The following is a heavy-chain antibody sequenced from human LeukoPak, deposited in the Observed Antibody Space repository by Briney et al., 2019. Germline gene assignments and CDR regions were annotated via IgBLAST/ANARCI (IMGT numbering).Heavy chain of an antibody. Sequence: GGSLRLSCAASGFTFSLYWMTWVRQSPGKGLEWVADINPDGGQKYSVDSVKGRFTISRDNAKNSLFLQMNSLRAEDTAVYYCVRQMIRFWFDPWGQGTQVTVSS. CDR3: VRQMIRFWFDP. J-gene: IGHJ5*02. CDR1: GFTFSLYW. CDR2: INPDGGQK. D-gene: IGHD3-16*01. V-gene: IGHV3-7*01.